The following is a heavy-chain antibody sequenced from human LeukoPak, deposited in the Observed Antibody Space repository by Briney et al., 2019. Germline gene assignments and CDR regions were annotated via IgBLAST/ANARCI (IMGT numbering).Heavy chain of an antibody. J-gene: IGHJ4*02. D-gene: IGHD6-6*01. V-gene: IGHV3-7*03. CDR2: IRQDATEK. CDR3: ARLTARRGTLDY. Sequence: SGGSLRLSCAASGFTFSDYWMSWVRQAPGKGLEWVANIRQDATEKYYVDSVKGRFTISRDNAKMSVLLQMNSLRDDDTAVYYCARLTARRGTLDYWGQGTLVTVSS. CDR1: GFTFSDYW.